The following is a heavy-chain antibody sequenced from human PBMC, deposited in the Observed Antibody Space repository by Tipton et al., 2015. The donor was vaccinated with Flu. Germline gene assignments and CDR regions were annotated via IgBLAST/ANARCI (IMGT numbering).Heavy chain of an antibody. CDR3: AKRRDSSGWTYYFDF. D-gene: IGHD6-19*01. Sequence: LSLTCAASGFTFSSYAMSWVRQAPGKGLDWVSAISGSGGGTYYADSGKGRFTISRDNSKNMLYLQMNSLRAEDTAVYYCAKRRDSSGWTYYFDFWGQGTLVTVSS. V-gene: IGHV3-23*01. J-gene: IGHJ4*02. CDR1: GFTFSSYA. CDR2: ISGSGGGT.